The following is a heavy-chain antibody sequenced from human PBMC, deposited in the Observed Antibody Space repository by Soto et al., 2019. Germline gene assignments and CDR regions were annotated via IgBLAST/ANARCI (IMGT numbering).Heavy chain of an antibody. Sequence: GGSLRLSCAASGFTFSSYAMSWVRQAPGKGLEWVSAISGSGGSTYYADSVKGRFTISRDNSKNTLYLQMNSLRAEDTAVYYCAKDSPDSYDSSGYYWASYMDVWGKGTTVTVSS. D-gene: IGHD3-22*01. V-gene: IGHV3-23*01. J-gene: IGHJ6*03. CDR1: GFTFSSYA. CDR3: AKDSPDSYDSSGYYWASYMDV. CDR2: ISGSGGST.